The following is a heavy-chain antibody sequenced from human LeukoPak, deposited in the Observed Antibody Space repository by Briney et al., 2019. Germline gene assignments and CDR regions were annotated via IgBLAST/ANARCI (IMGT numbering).Heavy chain of an antibody. V-gene: IGHV3-48*03. Sequence: PGGSLRLSCAASGFTFNGYEMNWVRQAPGKGLEWLSYISSSGTTMYYADSVKGRFTISRDNAENSLSLQMNSLRAEDTAVYYCAGGACSVTSCYFDYWGQGTLVTVSS. CDR3: AGGACSVTSCYFDY. D-gene: IGHD2-2*01. CDR1: GFTFNGYE. CDR2: ISSSGTTM. J-gene: IGHJ4*02.